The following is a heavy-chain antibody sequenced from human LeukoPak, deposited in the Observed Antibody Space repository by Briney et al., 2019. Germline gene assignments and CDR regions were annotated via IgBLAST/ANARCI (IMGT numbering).Heavy chain of an antibody. CDR3: ARVKVKGVATIGGFDY. V-gene: IGHV3-21*01. CDR1: GFTFSSYA. CDR2: ISSSSSYI. Sequence: GGSLRLSCAASGFTFSSYAMSWVRQAPGKGLEWVSSISSSSSYIYYADSVKGRFTISRDNAKNSLYLQMNSLRAEDTAVYYCARVKVKGVATIGGFDYWGQGTLVTVSS. J-gene: IGHJ4*02. D-gene: IGHD5-12*01.